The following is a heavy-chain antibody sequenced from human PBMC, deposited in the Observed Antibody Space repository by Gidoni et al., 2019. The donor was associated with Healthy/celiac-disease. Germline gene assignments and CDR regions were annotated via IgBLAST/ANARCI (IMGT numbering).Heavy chain of an antibody. CDR1: GFTFSSYA. CDR3: AKADYDSSGYYPFGTYFDY. D-gene: IGHD3-22*01. Sequence: EVQLLESGGGLVQPGGSLRLSCAASGFTFSSYAMSWVRQAPGKGLEWVSAISGSGGSTYYADSVKGRFTISRDNSKNTLYLQMNSLRAEDTAVYYCAKADYDSSGYYPFGTYFDYWGQGTLVTVSS. J-gene: IGHJ4*02. V-gene: IGHV3-23*01. CDR2: ISGSGGST.